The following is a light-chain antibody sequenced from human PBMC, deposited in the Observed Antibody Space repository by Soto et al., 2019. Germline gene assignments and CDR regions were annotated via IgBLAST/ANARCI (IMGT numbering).Light chain of an antibody. Sequence: QAVVTQEPSFSVSPGGTVTLTCGLTYGSVSTTYYPSWYQQTPGQAPRTLIYSTNIRSSGVPDRFSGSILGNKAALTITGAQADDESDYHCMLYMGGGLVVFGGGTKRTVL. CDR2: STN. CDR1: YGSVSTTYY. V-gene: IGLV8-61*01. CDR3: MLYMGGGLVV. J-gene: IGLJ2*01.